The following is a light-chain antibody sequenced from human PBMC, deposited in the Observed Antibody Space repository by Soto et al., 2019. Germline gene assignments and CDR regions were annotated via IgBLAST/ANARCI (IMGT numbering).Light chain of an antibody. Sequence: QSALTQPASVSGSPGQSIAISCTGTSSDVGYYNYVSWYQQHPGKAPKLIIYEVSNRPSGVTNRFSASKSVNTASLTISGLQAEDEADYYCTSSTTTDTFVFGTGTKLTVL. CDR3: TSSTTTDTFV. CDR2: EVS. J-gene: IGLJ1*01. CDR1: SSDVGYYNY. V-gene: IGLV2-14*01.